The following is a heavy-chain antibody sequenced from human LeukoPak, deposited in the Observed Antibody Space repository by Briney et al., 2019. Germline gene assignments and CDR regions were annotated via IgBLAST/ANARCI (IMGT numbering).Heavy chain of an antibody. CDR1: GFTFSSYA. CDR2: ISGSGTST. V-gene: IGHV3-23*01. Sequence: GGSLRLSCAASGFTFSSYAMSRVRQAPGMGLEWVSGISGSGTSTYYADSVKGRFTISRDNSKNRLFLQMNSLRAEDTAVYYCAKTRLLWFGELLDIDYWGQGTLVTVSS. CDR3: AKTRLLWFGELLDIDY. D-gene: IGHD3-10*01. J-gene: IGHJ4*02.